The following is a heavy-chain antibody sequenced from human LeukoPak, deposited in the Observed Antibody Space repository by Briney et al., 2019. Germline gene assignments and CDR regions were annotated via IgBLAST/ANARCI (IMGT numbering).Heavy chain of an antibody. Sequence: ASVKVSCKASGYTFTSYYMHWVRQAPGQGLEWMGIINPSGGSTSYAQKFQGRVTMTRDTSISTAYMELSRLRSDDTAVYYCARDYPPGGAFDIWGQGTMVTVSS. CDR2: INPSGGST. CDR1: GYTFTSYY. CDR3: ARDYPPGGAFDI. J-gene: IGHJ3*02. V-gene: IGHV1-46*01.